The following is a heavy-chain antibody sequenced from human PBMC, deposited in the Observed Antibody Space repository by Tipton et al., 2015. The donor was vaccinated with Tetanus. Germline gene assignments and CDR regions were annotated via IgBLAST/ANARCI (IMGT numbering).Heavy chain of an antibody. Sequence: TLSLTCAVSGGSFSDYYWTWIRQSPGKGLEWIGEINHGGGSNYNPSLKSRVTLSLDTSKNHFSLRLSSVTAADTAVYYCARADYNFAKKGPFDSWGQGILVIVSS. CDR1: GGSFSDYY. V-gene: IGHV4-34*01. CDR2: INHGGGS. CDR3: ARADYNFAKKGPFDS. J-gene: IGHJ4*02. D-gene: IGHD3-3*01.